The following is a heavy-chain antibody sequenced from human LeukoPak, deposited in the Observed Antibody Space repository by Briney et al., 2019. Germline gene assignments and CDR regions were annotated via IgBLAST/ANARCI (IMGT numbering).Heavy chain of an antibody. D-gene: IGHD1-26*01. J-gene: IGHJ4*02. V-gene: IGHV4-59*02. CDR3: ARDWGDSGTPGYFDY. CDR1: GGSVSSYY. Sequence: PSETLSLTCTVSGGSVSSYYWSWIRRPPGRGLEWIAYLSHSGSSDSNPSLTSRVITLVDTSKNQFSLKLTSVTAADTAVYYCARDWGDSGTPGYFDYWGQGTLVTVSS. CDR2: LSHSGSS.